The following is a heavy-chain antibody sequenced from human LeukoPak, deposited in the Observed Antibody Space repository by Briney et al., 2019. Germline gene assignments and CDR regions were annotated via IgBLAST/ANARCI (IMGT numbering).Heavy chain of an antibody. V-gene: IGHV4-59*08. J-gene: IGHJ6*02. Sequence: PSETLPLTCTVSGCSISSYSWRWIRQPPGKGLEWVGYIYYSGSTNYNPSLEGRLTILVDTSTKQFPLKLSSVTAADAPVYYCAGGSTPYYYGMDVWGQGTTVTVSS. CDR2: IYYSGST. CDR3: AGGSTPYYYGMDV. D-gene: IGHD2-15*01. CDR1: GCSISSYS.